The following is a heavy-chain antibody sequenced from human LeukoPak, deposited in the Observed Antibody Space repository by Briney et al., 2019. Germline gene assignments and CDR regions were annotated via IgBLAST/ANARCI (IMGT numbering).Heavy chain of an antibody. V-gene: IGHV1-18*01. CDR2: ISAYNGNT. J-gene: IGHJ4*02. CDR1: GGTFSSYA. D-gene: IGHD4-17*01. Sequence: ASVKVSCKASGGTFSSYAISWVRQAPGQGLEWMGWISAYNGNTNYAQKLQGRVTMTTDTSTSTAYMELRSLRSDDTAVYYCARVAGEDDYGDHPLDYWGQGTLVTVSS. CDR3: ARVAGEDDYGDHPLDY.